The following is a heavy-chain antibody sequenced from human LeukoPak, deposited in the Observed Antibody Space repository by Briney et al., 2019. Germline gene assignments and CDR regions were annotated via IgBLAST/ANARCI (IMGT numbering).Heavy chain of an antibody. V-gene: IGHV3-7*01. CDR1: GFTFSNYW. J-gene: IGHJ5*02. CDR3: ARDTAYQLPTRFDP. Sequence: PGGSLRLSCAASGFTFSNYWMSWVRQAPGKGLEWVANIKKDGSKKYYVDSVKGRFTISRDNAKNSLYLQMNSLRAEDTAVYYCARDTAYQLPTRFDPWGQGTLVTVSS. CDR2: IKKDGSKK. D-gene: IGHD2-2*01.